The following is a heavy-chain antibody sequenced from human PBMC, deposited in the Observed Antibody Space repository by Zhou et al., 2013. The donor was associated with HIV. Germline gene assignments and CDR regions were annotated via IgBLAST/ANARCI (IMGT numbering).Heavy chain of an antibody. V-gene: IGHV1-69*04. J-gene: IGHJ4*02. D-gene: IGHD3-10*01. CDR3: ARDRRGSGTDHPLFDY. Sequence: QIQLVQSGAEVRKPGDSVKVSCKTSGYTFTNFGVTWVRQAPGQGLEWMGRIIPILGIANYAQKFQGRVTITADKSTSTAYMELSSLRSEDTAVYYCARDRRGSGTDHPLFDYWGQGTLVTVSS. CDR1: GYTFTNFG. CDR2: IIPILGIA.